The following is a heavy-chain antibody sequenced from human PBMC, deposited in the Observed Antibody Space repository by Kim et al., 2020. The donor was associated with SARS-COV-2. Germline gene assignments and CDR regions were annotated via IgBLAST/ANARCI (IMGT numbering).Heavy chain of an antibody. CDR3: ARERARGLDY. Sequence: KYYDNSRKGRFTISRDNSKNTLYRQMNSLRAEDTAVYYCARERARGLDYWGQGTLVTVSS. J-gene: IGHJ4*02. V-gene: IGHV3-33*01. CDR2: K. D-gene: IGHD3-10*01.